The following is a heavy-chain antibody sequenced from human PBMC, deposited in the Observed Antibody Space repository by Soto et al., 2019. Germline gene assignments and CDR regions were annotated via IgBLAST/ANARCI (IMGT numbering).Heavy chain of an antibody. J-gene: IGHJ1*01. CDR1: GYTFTSYY. V-gene: IGHV1-46*01. D-gene: IGHD3-3*01. Sequence: ASVQVSCKASGYTFTSYYMHWVRQAPGQGLEWMGIINPSGGSTSYAQKFQGRVTITRDTSASTASMELRSLRSEDRAVYYCARAYCEGAEYFQHWGQGTLVTVSS. CDR3: ARAYCEGAEYFQH. CDR2: INPSGGST.